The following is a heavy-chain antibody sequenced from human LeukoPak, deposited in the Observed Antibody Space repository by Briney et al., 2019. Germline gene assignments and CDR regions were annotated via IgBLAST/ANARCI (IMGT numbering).Heavy chain of an antibody. CDR1: GDSISSSSYY. CDR2: IYYSGST. CDR3: ARQEVYCSSTSCYARGYSYGTFFDY. D-gene: IGHD2-2*01. Sequence: SETLSLTCTVSGDSISSSSYYWGWIRQPPGKGLEWIGTIYYSGSTYYNPSLKSRVTISVDTSKDQFSLKLSSVTAADTAVYYCARQEVYCSSTSCYARGYSYGTFFDYWGQGTLVTVSS. J-gene: IGHJ4*02. V-gene: IGHV4-39*01.